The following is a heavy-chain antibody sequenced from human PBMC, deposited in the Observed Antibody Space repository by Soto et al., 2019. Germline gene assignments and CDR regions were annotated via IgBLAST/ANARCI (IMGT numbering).Heavy chain of an antibody. CDR3: ARDREYDILTGNYYYYYGMDV. V-gene: IGHV4-31*03. J-gene: IGHJ6*02. CDR1: GGSISSGGYY. Sequence: QVQLQESGPGLVKPSQTLSLTCTVSGGSISSGGYYWSWIRQHPGKGLEWIGYIYYSGSTYYNPSPKSRVTISVDTSKNQFSLKLSSVTAADTAVYYCARDREYDILTGNYYYYYGMDVWGQGTTVTVSS. D-gene: IGHD3-9*01. CDR2: IYYSGST.